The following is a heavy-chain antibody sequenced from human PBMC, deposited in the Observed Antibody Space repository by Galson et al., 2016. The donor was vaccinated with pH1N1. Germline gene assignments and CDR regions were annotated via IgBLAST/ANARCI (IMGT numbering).Heavy chain of an antibody. D-gene: IGHD4-23*01. Sequence: SVKVSCKASGYTFPNYFMHWVRQAPGQGLEWMGVINPSGGETTYAQKSQGRVTMTRDRSTSTVYMELSSLRSGDTAVYYCARDGGDYGGAGQYKYFDTWGQGTLVTVSS. CDR3: ARDGGDYGGAGQYKYFDT. V-gene: IGHV1-46*01. CDR2: INPSGGET. CDR1: GYTFPNYF. J-gene: IGHJ5*02.